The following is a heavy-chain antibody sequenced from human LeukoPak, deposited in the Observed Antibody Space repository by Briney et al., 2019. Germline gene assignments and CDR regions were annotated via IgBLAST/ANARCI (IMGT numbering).Heavy chain of an antibody. V-gene: IGHV1-8*01. D-gene: IGHD3-10*01. CDR2: MNPNSGNT. Sequence: ASVKVSCKASGYTFTSYDINRVRQATGQGLEWMGWMNPNSGNTGYAQKFQGRVTMTRNTSISTAYMELSSLRSEDTAVYYCAREARITMVRGVNYHYYYYGMDVWGQGTTVTVSS. J-gene: IGHJ6*02. CDR1: GYTFTSYD. CDR3: AREARITMVRGVNYHYYYYGMDV.